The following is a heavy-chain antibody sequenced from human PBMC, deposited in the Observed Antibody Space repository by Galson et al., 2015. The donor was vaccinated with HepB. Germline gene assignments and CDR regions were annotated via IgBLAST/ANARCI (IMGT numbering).Heavy chain of an antibody. J-gene: IGHJ4*02. Sequence: SLRLSCAASGFTFSGSAMHWVRQASGKGLEWVGRIRSKVNSYATAYAASVKGRFTISRDDSKNTAYLQMSSLKTEDTAVYYCTSGLFNADCSSTSCSLVDYWGQGTLVTVSS. CDR1: GFTFSGSA. D-gene: IGHD2-2*01. CDR2: IRSKVNSYAT. CDR3: TSGLFNADCSSTSCSLVDY. V-gene: IGHV3-73*01.